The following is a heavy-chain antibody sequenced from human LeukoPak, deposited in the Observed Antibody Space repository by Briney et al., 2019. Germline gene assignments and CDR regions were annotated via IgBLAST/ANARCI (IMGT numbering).Heavy chain of an antibody. J-gene: IGHJ2*01. Sequence: GRSLRLSCAASGFTFSSYAMHWVCQAPGKGLEWVAVISYDGSNKYYADSVKGRFTISRDNSKNTLYLQMNSLRAEDTAVYYCARPVVTAIMIAWYFDLWGRGTLVTVSS. CDR2: ISYDGSNK. V-gene: IGHV3-30-3*01. CDR1: GFTFSSYA. D-gene: IGHD2-21*02. CDR3: ARPVVTAIMIAWYFDL.